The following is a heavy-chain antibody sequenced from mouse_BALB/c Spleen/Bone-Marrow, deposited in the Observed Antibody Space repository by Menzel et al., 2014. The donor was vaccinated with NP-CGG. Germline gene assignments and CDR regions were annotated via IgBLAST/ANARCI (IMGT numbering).Heavy chain of an antibody. D-gene: IGHD1-1*01. J-gene: IGHJ4*01. V-gene: IGHV2-9*02. Sequence: QVQLQQSGPGLVAPSQSLFITCTVSGFSLTSYGVHWVRQPPGKGLEWLGVIWAGGSTNYNSALMSRLSISKDNSKSQVFLKMNSLQTDDTAMYYCARAPLLRYHYAMDYWGQGTSVTVSS. CDR3: ARAPLLRYHYAMDY. CDR1: GFSLTSYG. CDR2: IWAGGST.